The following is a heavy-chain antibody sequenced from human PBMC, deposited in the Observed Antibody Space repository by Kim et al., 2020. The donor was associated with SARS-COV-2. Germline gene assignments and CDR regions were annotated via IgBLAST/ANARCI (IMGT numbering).Heavy chain of an antibody. CDR3: ARQASDSSGYPLYNWFDP. D-gene: IGHD3-22*01. Sequence: SETLSLTCTVSGGSISSYYWSWIRQPPGKGLEWIGYIYYSGSTNYNPSLKSRVTISVDTSKNQFSLKLSSVTAADTAVYYCARQASDSSGYPLYNWFDPWGQGTLVTVSS. CDR2: IYYSGST. CDR1: GGSISSYY. J-gene: IGHJ5*02. V-gene: IGHV4-59*08.